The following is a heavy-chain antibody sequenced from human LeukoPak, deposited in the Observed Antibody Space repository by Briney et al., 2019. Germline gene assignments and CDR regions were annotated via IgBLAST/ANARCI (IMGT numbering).Heavy chain of an antibody. CDR1: GGSISSSSYY. V-gene: IGHV4-39*07. CDR3: ARDNRYFDPGVYYYYGMDV. CDR2: IYYSGST. D-gene: IGHD2/OR15-2a*01. J-gene: IGHJ6*02. Sequence: SETLSLTCTVSGGSISSSSYYWGCIRQPPGKGLECIGSIYYSGSTYYNPSLKSRVTISVDTSKNQFSLKLSSVTAADTAVYYCARDNRYFDPGVYYYYGMDVWGQGTTVTVSS.